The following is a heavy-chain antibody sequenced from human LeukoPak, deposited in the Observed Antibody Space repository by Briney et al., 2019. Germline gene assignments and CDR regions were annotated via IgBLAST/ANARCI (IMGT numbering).Heavy chain of an antibody. J-gene: IGHJ4*02. CDR2: ISYDGSNK. Sequence: PGGSLRLSCAASGFTFSSYGMHWVRQAPGMGLEWVAIISYDGSNKDYADSVKGRFTISRDNSRNTLYLQMNSLRAEDTALYYCAKVRVDAYISPNDYWGQGTLVTVSS. V-gene: IGHV3-30*18. D-gene: IGHD5-24*01. CDR3: AKVRVDAYISPNDY. CDR1: GFTFSSYG.